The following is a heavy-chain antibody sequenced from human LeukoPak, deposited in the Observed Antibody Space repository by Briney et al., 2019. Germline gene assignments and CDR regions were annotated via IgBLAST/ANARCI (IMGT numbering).Heavy chain of an antibody. Sequence: GGSLRLSCAASGFIFSSFAMNWVRQAPGKGLEWVSAISSSGSDAYYADSVKGRFTVSRDNSKNTLYLQMNSLRAEDTAVYYCATLYAGSTDYWGRGTLVTVSS. V-gene: IGHV3-23*01. CDR2: ISSSGSDA. J-gene: IGHJ4*02. CDR1: GFIFSSFA. D-gene: IGHD2-8*01. CDR3: ATLYAGSTDY.